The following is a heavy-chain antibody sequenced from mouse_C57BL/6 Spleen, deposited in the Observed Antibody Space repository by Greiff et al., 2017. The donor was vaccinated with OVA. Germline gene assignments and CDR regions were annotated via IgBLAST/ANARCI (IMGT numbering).Heavy chain of an antibody. CDR2: IWSGGST. J-gene: IGHJ1*03. V-gene: IGHV2-2*01. D-gene: IGHD2-4*01. CDR1: GFSLTSYG. Sequence: VKVEESGPGLVQPSQSLSITCTVSGFSLTSYGVHWVRQSPGKGLEWLGVIWSGGSTDYNAAFISRLSISKDNSKSQVFFKMNSLQADDTAIYYCARSYDYDSYWYFDVWGTGTTVTVSS. CDR3: ARSYDYDSYWYFDV.